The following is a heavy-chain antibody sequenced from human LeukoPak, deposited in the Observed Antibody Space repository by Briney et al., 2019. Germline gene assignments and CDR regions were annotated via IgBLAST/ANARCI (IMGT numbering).Heavy chain of an antibody. D-gene: IGHD3-10*01. CDR3: AKEILLAAGSTGFFQH. J-gene: IGHJ1*01. CDR1: GFTFSSYE. Sequence: PGGSLRLSCAASGFTFSSYEMNWVRQAPGKGLEWVAVIWSDGSHQYYVDSVKGRFTISRDNSKNTVYLQMNSLRAEDTAVYYCAKEILLAAGSTGFFQHWGQGSLSPSPQ. CDR2: IWSDGSHQ. V-gene: IGHV3-33*06.